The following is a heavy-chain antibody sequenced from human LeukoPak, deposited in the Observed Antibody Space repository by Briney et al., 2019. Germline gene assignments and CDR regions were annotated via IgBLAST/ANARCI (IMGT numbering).Heavy chain of an antibody. Sequence: PGRSQRLSCAASGFTFSSYGMHWVRQAPGKGLEWVAVIWYDGSNKYYADSVKGRFTISRDNSKNTLYLQMNSLRAEDTAVYYCAKDLAYSSGWYDAFDIWGQGTMVTVSS. CDR1: GFTFSSYG. CDR3: AKDLAYSSGWYDAFDI. CDR2: IWYDGSNK. J-gene: IGHJ3*02. V-gene: IGHV3-33*06. D-gene: IGHD6-19*01.